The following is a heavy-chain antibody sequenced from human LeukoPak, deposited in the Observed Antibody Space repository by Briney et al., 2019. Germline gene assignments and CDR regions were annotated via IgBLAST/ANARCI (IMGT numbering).Heavy chain of an antibody. CDR2: IKQDGSAK. CDR1: GFTFSSYW. J-gene: IGHJ3*02. CDR3: ARVNPLMAPGAVDI. D-gene: IGHD2-8*01. V-gene: IGHV3-7*01. Sequence: GSLRLSCAASGFTFSSYWMHWVRQAPGKGLAWVANIKQDGSAKYYMDSVKGRFTISRDNAKNSLYLQMNSLGVEDTAVYYCARVNPLMAPGAVDIWGQGTKVAVSS.